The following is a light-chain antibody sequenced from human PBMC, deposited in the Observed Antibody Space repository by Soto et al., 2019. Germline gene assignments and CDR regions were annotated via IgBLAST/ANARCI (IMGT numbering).Light chain of an antibody. CDR2: EVR. J-gene: IGLJ2*01. V-gene: IGLV2-14*01. CDR1: MRDVGAYNL. CDR3: SSYTCKSSLI. Sequence: QSALTQPASVSGSPGQSITISCAGTMRDVGAYNLVSWYQQHPGRAPQLIIYEVRNRPSGISFRFSGSKSGNTASLTISGLEAEDEADYYCSSYTCKSSLIFGGGTKLTV.